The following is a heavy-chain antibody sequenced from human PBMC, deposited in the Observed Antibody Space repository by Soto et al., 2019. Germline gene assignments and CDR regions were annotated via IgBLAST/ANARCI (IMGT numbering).Heavy chain of an antibody. J-gene: IGHJ4*02. CDR3: ARAVLPATAPFDY. V-gene: IGHV4-59*01. Sequence: PSETLSLTCIVSGGSISNYYGSWIRQPPGKGLEWIGYIYYSGSTNYNPSLQSRVTISVDTSKNQFSLKLSSVTAADTAVYYCARAVLPATAPFDYWGQGTLVTVSS. D-gene: IGHD2-2*01. CDR2: IYYSGST. CDR1: GGSISNYY.